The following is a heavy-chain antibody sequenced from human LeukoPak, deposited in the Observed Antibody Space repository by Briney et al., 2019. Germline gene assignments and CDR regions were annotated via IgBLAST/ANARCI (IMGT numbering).Heavy chain of an antibody. J-gene: IGHJ6*02. CDR1: GYSFTSYW. V-gene: IGHV1-2*02. CDR2: INPNNGGT. Sequence: GESLKISCKGSGYSFTSYWIAWVRQAPGQGLEWMGWINPNNGGTNFAQKFQGRVTMTRDTSINTAHMDLSRLKSDDTAVYYCAREPHYYYGMDVWGQGTTVTVSS. CDR3: AREPHYYYGMDV.